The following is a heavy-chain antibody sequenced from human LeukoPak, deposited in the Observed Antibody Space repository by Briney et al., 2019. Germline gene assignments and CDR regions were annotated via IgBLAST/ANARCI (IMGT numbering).Heavy chain of an antibody. CDR3: ARDPRGSEYSHFDS. J-gene: IGHJ4*02. V-gene: IGHV3-7*01. D-gene: IGHD3-10*01. CDR1: GFSLGTYY. Sequence: GGSLRLSCSASGFSLGTYYMSWVRQAPGKGLEWVANIKQDGSEKHYVDSVKGRFTISRDNSKNSLYLQMSSLRAEDTAVYYCARDPRGSEYSHFDSWGQGTLVTVSS. CDR2: IKQDGSEK.